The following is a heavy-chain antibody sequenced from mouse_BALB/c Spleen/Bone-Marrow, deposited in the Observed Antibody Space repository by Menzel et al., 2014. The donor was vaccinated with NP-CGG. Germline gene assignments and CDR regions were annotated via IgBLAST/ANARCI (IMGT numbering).Heavy chain of an antibody. CDR1: GYTFTTYT. D-gene: IGHD2-1*01. CDR2: INPSSGYT. Sequence: HVQLQQSGAELARPGASVTMSCRASGYTFTTYTMHWVQQRPGQGLAWIGYINPSSGYTYYNQKFKDKATVTADKSSSAAYLQLSSLTSEDSAVXXXAXVYGNYDAMDYRGQATSVTVSS. CDR3: AXVYGNYDAMDY. V-gene: IGHV1-4*01. J-gene: IGHJ4*01.